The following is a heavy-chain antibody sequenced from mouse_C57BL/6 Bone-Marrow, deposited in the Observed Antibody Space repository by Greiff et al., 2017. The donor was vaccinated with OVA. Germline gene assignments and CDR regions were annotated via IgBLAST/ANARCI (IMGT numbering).Heavy chain of an antibody. J-gene: IGHJ2*01. CDR3: ARRNYGSPPFDY. Sequence: EVKVVESGGDLVKPGGSLKLSCAASGFTFSSYGMSWVRQTPDKRLEWVATISSGGSYTYYPDSVKGRFTISRDNAKNTLYLQMSSLKSEDTAMYYCARRNYGSPPFDYWGQGTTLTVSS. V-gene: IGHV5-6*02. CDR1: GFTFSSYG. D-gene: IGHD1-1*01. CDR2: ISSGGSYT.